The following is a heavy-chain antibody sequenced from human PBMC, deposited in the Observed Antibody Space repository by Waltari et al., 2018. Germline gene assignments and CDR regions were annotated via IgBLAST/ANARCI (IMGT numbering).Heavy chain of an antibody. CDR1: GYTFTSYG. Sequence: QVQLVQSGAEVKKPGASVKVSCKASGYTFTSYGISWVRQAPGQGLEWMGWISAYNGNTNYAQKLQGRVTMTTDTSTSTAYMELRSLRSDDTAVYYCARDGPSNYYGSVSKLMGGYYYYGMDVWGQGTTVTVSS. J-gene: IGHJ6*02. V-gene: IGHV1-18*01. CDR2: ISAYNGNT. D-gene: IGHD3-10*01. CDR3: ARDGPSNYYGSVSKLMGGYYYYGMDV.